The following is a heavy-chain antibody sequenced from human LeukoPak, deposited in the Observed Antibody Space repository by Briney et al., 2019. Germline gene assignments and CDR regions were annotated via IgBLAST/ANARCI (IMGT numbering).Heavy chain of an antibody. CDR3: TTDLFWSFGELSYQYYYYGMDV. J-gene: IGHJ6*02. CDR2: IKSKTDGGTT. D-gene: IGHD3-10*01. V-gene: IGHV3-15*01. Sequence: GGSLRLSCAASGFTFSNAWMSWVRQAPGKGLEWVGRIKSKTDGGTTDYAAPVKGRFTISRDDSKNTLYLQMNSLKTEDTAVYYCTTDLFWSFGELSYQYYYYGMDVWGQGTTVTVSS. CDR1: GFTFSNAW.